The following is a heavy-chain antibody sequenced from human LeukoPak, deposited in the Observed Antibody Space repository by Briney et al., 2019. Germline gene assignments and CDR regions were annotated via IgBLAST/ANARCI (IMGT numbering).Heavy chain of an antibody. D-gene: IGHD3-10*01. V-gene: IGHV1-2*02. J-gene: IGHJ5*02. CDR2: INPNSGGT. CDR1: GGTFSSYA. Sequence: ASVKVSCKASGGTFSSYAISWVRQAPGQGLEWMGWINPNSGGTNYAQKFQGRVTMTRDTSISTAYMELSRLRSDDTAVYYCARDLLATSWVFDPWGQGTLVTVSS. CDR3: ARDLLATSWVFDP.